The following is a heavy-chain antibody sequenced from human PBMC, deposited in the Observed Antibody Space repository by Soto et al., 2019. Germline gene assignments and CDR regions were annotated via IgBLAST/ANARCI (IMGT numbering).Heavy chain of an antibody. CDR3: ARGYYDSNGQSNTFDI. D-gene: IGHD3-22*01. CDR1: GASISSSY. CDR2: VYYSGST. Sequence: PSETLSLTCTVSGASISSSYWSWIRQSPGKGLEWIGYVYYSGSTKYNPSLKSRVTISVDTSKNQFSLKLSSMTAADTAVYYCARGYYDSNGQSNTFDIWGQGTKVTVSS. V-gene: IGHV4-59*01. J-gene: IGHJ3*02.